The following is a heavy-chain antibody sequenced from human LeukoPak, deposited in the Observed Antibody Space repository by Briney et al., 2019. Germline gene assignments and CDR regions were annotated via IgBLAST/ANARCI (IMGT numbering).Heavy chain of an antibody. Sequence: GGSLRLSCAASGFTLSSYAMSWVRQAPGQGLEWVSTISDSGGSTYYADSVKGRFTLSRDNSKSTLSLQMNSLRADDTAVYYCATQNFDYWGQGTPVTVSS. CDR2: ISDSGGST. V-gene: IGHV3-23*01. CDR1: GFTLSSYA. J-gene: IGHJ4*02. CDR3: ATQNFDY.